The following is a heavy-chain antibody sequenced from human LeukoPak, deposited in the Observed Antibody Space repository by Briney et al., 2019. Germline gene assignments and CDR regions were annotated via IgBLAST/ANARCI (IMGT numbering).Heavy chain of an antibody. CDR2: TSSDLNVK. Sequence: GGSLRLSCAASGFTFRNYVIHWVRQAPGKGLEWAAVTSSDLNVKLYADSVKGRFTISRDNSRSTLYLQMNSLRPEDTAIYYCAREGYYGSGSPPSLYFDYWGQGTLVTVSS. CDR3: AREGYYGSGSPPSLYFDY. D-gene: IGHD3-10*01. V-gene: IGHV3-30-3*01. CDR1: GFTFRNYV. J-gene: IGHJ4*02.